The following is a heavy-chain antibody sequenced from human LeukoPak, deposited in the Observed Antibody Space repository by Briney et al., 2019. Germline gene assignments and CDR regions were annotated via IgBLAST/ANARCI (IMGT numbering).Heavy chain of an antibody. Sequence: PSETLSLTCAVSGASLCTYYWSWIRQPAGKGLEWIGRIYTSGSTNYNPSLKSRVTMSVDTSKNQFSLKLSSVTAADTAVYYCARIAVPNYYGSGSYTFDYWGQGTLVTVSS. CDR3: ARIAVPNYYGSGSYTFDY. CDR1: GASLCTYY. V-gene: IGHV4-4*07. D-gene: IGHD3-10*01. J-gene: IGHJ4*02. CDR2: IYTSGST.